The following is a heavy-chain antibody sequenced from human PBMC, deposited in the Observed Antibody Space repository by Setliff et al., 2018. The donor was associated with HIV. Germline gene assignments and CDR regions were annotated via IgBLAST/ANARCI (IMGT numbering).Heavy chain of an antibody. J-gene: IGHJ4*02. CDR2: INHSGRI. V-gene: IGHV4-34*01. CDR3: ARQFWMLTTLYFDS. Sequence: SETLSLTCAVYGGSFSGYNWNWIRQPPGKGLEWIGEINHSGRIDHNPSLKSRLTITQHTSKNHFSLSLSSVTAADTAVYYCARQFWMLTTLYFDSLGPGTLVTAPQ. CDR1: GGSFSGYN. D-gene: IGHD3-16*01.